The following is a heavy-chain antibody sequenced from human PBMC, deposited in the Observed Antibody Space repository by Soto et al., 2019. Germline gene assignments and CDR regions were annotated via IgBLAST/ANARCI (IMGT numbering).Heavy chain of an antibody. Sequence: QVQLVQSGAEVKKPGASVKVSCKASGYTFTSYGISWVRQAPGQGLESTVGISPYNGNTNYAQKRQGRVTSTTDTSTSTVYMELRSLRSVDTAVYYCVGDRRGSSRSGFDYWGQGALVTVST. V-gene: IGHV1-18*04. CDR1: GYTFTSYG. D-gene: IGHD6-6*01. CDR3: VGDRRGSSRSGFDY. J-gene: IGHJ4*02. CDR2: ISPYNGNT.